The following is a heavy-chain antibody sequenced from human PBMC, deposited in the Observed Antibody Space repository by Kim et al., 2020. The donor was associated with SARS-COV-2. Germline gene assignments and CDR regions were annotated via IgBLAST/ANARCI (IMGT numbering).Heavy chain of an antibody. J-gene: IGHJ4*02. V-gene: IGHV4-59*08. CDR2: IYYSGST. Sequence: SETLSLTCTVSGGSISSYYWSWIRQPPGKGLEWIGYIYYSGSTNYNPSLKSRVTISVDTSKNQFSLKLSSVTAADTAVYYCARLDGDKDSSSRYVFDYWGQGTLVTVSS. D-gene: IGHD6-13*01. CDR1: GGSISSYY. CDR3: ARLDGDKDSSSRYVFDY.